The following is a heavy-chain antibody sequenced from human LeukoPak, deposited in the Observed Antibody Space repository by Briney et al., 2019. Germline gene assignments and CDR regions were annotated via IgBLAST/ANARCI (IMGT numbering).Heavy chain of an antibody. CDR3: ARDRGYDPLTGYSEVLFSDY. V-gene: IGHV3-53*01. CDR1: GFSVINSY. D-gene: IGHD3-9*01. CDR2: XXXXGHT. Sequence: PGGSLRLSCAASGFSVINSYMSWVRQAPGKGLEWVSXXXXXGHTYYADSVKGRFTISRDNSKNTVYLQMNRLRAEDTAVYYCARDRGYDPLTGYSEVLFSDYWGQGALVTVSS. J-gene: IGHJ4*02.